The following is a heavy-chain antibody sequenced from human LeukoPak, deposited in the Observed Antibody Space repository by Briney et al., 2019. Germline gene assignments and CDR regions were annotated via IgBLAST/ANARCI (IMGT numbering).Heavy chain of an antibody. V-gene: IGHV1-69*05. CDR3: ARDNADSSGWYYPPLENWFDP. CDR1: GGTFSSYA. D-gene: IGHD6-19*01. CDR2: IIPIFGTA. Sequence: SVKVSCKASGGTFSSYAISWVRQAPGQGLEWMGGIIPIFGTANYAQKFQGRVTITTDESTSTAYMELSSLRSEDTAVYYCARDNADSSGWYYPPLENWFDPWGQGTLVTVSS. J-gene: IGHJ5*02.